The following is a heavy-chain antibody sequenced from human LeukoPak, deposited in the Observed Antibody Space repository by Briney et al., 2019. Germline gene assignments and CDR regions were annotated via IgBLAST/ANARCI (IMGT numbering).Heavy chain of an antibody. J-gene: IGHJ3*02. V-gene: IGHV3-11*04. D-gene: IGHD6-13*01. CDR2: ISSSGSTI. CDR1: GFTFSDYY. CDR3: ARAPPSSRDAFDI. Sequence: TGGSLRLSCAASGFTFSDYYMSWIRQAPGKGLEWVSYISSSGSTIYYADSVKGRFTISRDNAKNSLYLQMNSLRAEDTAVYYCARAPPSSRDAFDIWGQGTMVTVSS.